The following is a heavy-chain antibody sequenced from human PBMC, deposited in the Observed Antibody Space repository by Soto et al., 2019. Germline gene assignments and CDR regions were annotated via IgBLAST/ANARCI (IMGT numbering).Heavy chain of an antibody. CDR1: GYTFTGYY. CDR2: INPNSGGT. CDR3: ARRDYYDSSGYYS. V-gene: IGHV1-2*02. J-gene: IGHJ4*02. D-gene: IGHD3-22*01. Sequence: GTSVEVSCQASGYTFTGYYMHWVRQAPGQGLEWMGWINPNSGGTNYAQKFQGRVTMTRDTSISTAYMELSRLRSDDTAVYYCARRDYYDSSGYYSWGQGTLVTVSS.